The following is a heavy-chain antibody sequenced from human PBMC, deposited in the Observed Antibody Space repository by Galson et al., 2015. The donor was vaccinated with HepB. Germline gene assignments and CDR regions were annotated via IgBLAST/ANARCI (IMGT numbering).Heavy chain of an antibody. D-gene: IGHD3-22*01. CDR1: GDSMTNYY. Sequence: SETLSLTCSVSGDSMTNYYWNWIRQPAGKGLEWIGRIYSSGSTNYNPSLKSRVTVSLDTSKSQFSLKLTSVTAADTAVYYCARDRYFDGRGGYYELGYWGQGTRVTVSP. CDR2: IYSSGST. J-gene: IGHJ4*02. V-gene: IGHV4-4*07. CDR3: ARDRYFDGRGGYYELGY.